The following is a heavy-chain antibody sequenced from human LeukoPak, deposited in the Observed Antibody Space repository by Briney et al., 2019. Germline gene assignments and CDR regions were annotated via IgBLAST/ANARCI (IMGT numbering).Heavy chain of an antibody. D-gene: IGHD2-21*02. V-gene: IGHV3-7*03. J-gene: IGHJ4*02. CDR2: INHNGNVN. CDR1: GFTFSSYW. CDR3: AKDLVVLTAKSFDY. Sequence: GGSLRLSCAASGFTFSSYWMNWARQAPGKGLEWVASINHNGNVNYYVDSVKGRFTISRDNSKNTLYLQMNSLRAEDTAVYFCAKDLVVLTAKSFDYWGQGTLVAVSS.